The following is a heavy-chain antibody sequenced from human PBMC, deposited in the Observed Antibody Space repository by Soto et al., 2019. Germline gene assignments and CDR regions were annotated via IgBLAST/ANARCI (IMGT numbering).Heavy chain of an antibody. CDR1: GDTFNSYV. V-gene: IGHV1-69*17. CDR2: IIPIIGVT. Sequence: QVQLVQSGAEVKRPGSSVKVSCESSGDTFNSYVISWVRQAPGQGLEWMGGIIPIIGVTHYAQKFQGRVTMSALSSTGTAYMELTNLVFEDTALYYCARDSLGAKGADHWGQGTLVTVSS. J-gene: IGHJ4*02. CDR3: ARDSLGAKGADH. D-gene: IGHD3-16*01.